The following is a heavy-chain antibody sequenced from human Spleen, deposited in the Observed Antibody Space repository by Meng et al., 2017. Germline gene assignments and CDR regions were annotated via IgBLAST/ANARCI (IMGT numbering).Heavy chain of an antibody. CDR1: GGSFSGYY. J-gene: IGHJ4*02. Sequence: QVQLQESGPGLVKPSETLSLTCAVYGGSFSGYYWSWIRQPPGKGLEWIGEINHSGSTNYNPSLESRATISVDTSQNNLSLKLSSVTAADSAVYYCARGPTTMAHDFDYWGQGTLVTVSS. V-gene: IGHV4-34*01. D-gene: IGHD4-11*01. CDR2: INHSGST. CDR3: ARGPTTMAHDFDY.